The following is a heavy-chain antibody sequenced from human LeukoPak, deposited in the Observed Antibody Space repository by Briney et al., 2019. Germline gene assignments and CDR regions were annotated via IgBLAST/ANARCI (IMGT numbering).Heavy chain of an antibody. J-gene: IGHJ6*02. CDR3: ARLPLRSIAVGYYGMDV. V-gene: IGHV1-69*13. CDR2: IIPIFGTA. D-gene: IGHD6-6*01. Sequence: TSVKVSCKASGGTFSSYAISWVRQAPGQGLEWMGGIIPIFGTANYAQKFQGRVTITADESTSTAYMELSSLRSEDTAVYYCARLPLRSIAVGYYGMDVWGQGTTVTVSS. CDR1: GGTFSSYA.